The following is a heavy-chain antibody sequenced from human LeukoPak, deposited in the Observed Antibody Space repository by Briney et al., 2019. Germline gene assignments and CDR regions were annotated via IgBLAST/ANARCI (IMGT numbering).Heavy chain of an antibody. CDR2: IYYSGSA. CDR1: GGSISSYY. J-gene: IGHJ4*02. V-gene: IGHV4-59*12. Sequence: PSETLSLTCTVSGGSISSYYWSWIRQPPGKGLEWIGFIYYSGSANYNPSLKTRVTISVDTSKNQFSLQLNSVTPEDTAVYYCARGGYYSSSHYFDFWGQGTLVTVSS. CDR3: ARGGYYSSSHYFDF. D-gene: IGHD6-13*01.